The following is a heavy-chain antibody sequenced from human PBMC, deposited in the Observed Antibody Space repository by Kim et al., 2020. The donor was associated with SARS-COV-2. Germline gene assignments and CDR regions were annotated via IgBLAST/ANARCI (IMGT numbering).Heavy chain of an antibody. J-gene: IGHJ6*02. CDR2: ISSSGSTI. Sequence: GGSLRLSCAASGFTFSSYEMNWVRQAPGKGLEWVSYISSSGSTIYYADSVKGRFTISRDNAKNSLYLQMNSLRAEDTAVYYCARGDIVVVVAATNYYYGMDVWGQGTTVTVSS. V-gene: IGHV3-48*03. CDR1: GFTFSSYE. CDR3: ARGDIVVVVAATNYYYGMDV. D-gene: IGHD2-15*01.